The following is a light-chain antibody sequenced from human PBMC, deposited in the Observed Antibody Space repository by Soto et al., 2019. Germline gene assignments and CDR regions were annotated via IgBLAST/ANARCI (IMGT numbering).Light chain of an antibody. CDR1: SSNIETND. V-gene: IGLV1-47*02. CDR3: ATWDDSLSGGV. Sequence: QSVLTQPPSASGTPGQRVTISCSGSSSNIETNDIYWHQQLPGSAPKLLIYSNDQRPSGVPDRFSAAKSGTSASLAISGLRCEDEAEYFCATWDDSLSGGVFVGGTQLTVL. CDR2: SND. J-gene: IGLJ7*01.